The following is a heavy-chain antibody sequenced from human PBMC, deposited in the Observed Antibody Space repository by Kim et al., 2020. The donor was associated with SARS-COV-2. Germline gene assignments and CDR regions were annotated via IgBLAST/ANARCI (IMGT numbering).Heavy chain of an antibody. D-gene: IGHD3-10*01. CDR3: AAIPYRLGKYYYGSGSAN. Sequence: GESLKISCKGSGYSFTSYWIGWVRQMPGKGLEWMGIIYPGDSDTRYSPSFQGQVTISADKSISTAYLQWSSLKASDTAMYYCAAIPYRLGKYYYGSGSANWGQGTTVTVSS. CDR2: IYPGDSDT. V-gene: IGHV5-51*01. J-gene: IGHJ6*02. CDR1: GYSFTSYW.